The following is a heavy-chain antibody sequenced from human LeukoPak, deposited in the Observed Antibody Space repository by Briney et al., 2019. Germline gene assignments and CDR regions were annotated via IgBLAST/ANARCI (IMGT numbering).Heavy chain of an antibody. CDR1: GGSISSSSYY. CDR3: AQNGQSGFSFDP. V-gene: IGHV4-39*07. D-gene: IGHD2-8*01. J-gene: IGHJ5*02. CDR2: IYYSGTT. Sequence: PSETLSLTCTVSGGSISSSSYYWGWIRQSPGTGLEWIGNIYYSGTTYYNPSLKSRVTISADTSKNQFSLKLSSVTAADTAVYYCAQNGQSGFSFDPWGQGTLVTVSS.